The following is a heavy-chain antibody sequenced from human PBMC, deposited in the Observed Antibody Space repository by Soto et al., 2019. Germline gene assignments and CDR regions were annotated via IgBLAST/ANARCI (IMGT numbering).Heavy chain of an antibody. CDR2: IYPGGSDT. J-gene: IGHJ6*02. CDR1: GYTFTNYW. V-gene: IGHV5-51*01. CDR3: AASIFYYGMDV. Sequence: ESLKISCKGSGYTFTNYWIGWVRQMPGKGLEWMGIIYPGGSDTKYNPSFQGQVTISADKSITTTYLQWSSLKASDTAIYYCAASIFYYGMDVWGQGTTVTVSS.